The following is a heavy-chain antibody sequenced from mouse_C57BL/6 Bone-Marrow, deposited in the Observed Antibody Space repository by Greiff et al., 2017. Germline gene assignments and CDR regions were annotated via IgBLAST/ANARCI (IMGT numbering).Heavy chain of an antibody. Sequence: QVQLKQSGAELVKPGASVKLSCKASGYTFTEYTIHWVKQRPGQGLEWIGLFFPGSGSVKYNEKFKDKATLTVDKSSSTDYMVLSRLTSEDSAVYFGARHEGRWLLSNFDYWVQGTTLTVSS. CDR2: FFPGSGSV. J-gene: IGHJ2*01. V-gene: IGHV1-62-2*01. CDR1: GYTFTEYT. D-gene: IGHD2-3*01. CDR3: ARHEGRWLLSNFDY.